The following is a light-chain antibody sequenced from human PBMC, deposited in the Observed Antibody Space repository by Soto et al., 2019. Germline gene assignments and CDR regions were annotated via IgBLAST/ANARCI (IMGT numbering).Light chain of an antibody. Sequence: ALTQPASVSGSPGQSITISCTGTRSDIGSYNNVAWYQKHPGKAPRVMIFGVTKRPSGISNRFFGSKSGSTASLTISGLQAEDEADYFCFSYAGSSIWVFGGGTKVTVL. CDR3: FSYAGSSIWV. V-gene: IGLV2-23*02. CDR1: RSDIGSYNN. J-gene: IGLJ3*02. CDR2: GVT.